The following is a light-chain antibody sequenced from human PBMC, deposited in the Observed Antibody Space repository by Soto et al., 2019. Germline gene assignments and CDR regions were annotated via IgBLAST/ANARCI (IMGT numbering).Light chain of an antibody. CDR3: LEPNRYPWR. CDR1: QSISSW. CDR2: KAS. V-gene: IGKV1-5*03. Sequence: ASVGERVTGRWPASQSISSWLDWYQPKTGKAHKLLIYKASSLESGVPSRFSGSAYGTAGTLKLCSLQTEDGPTYFCLEPNRYPWRVGHGTKVDIK. J-gene: IGKJ1*01.